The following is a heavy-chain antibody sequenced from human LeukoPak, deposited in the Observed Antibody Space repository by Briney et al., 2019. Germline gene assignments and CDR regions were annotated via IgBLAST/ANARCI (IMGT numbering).Heavy chain of an antibody. Sequence: GGSLRLSCAASGFTFSSYAMHWVRQAPGKGLEWVAVISYDGSNKYYADSVKGRFTISRDNSKNTLYLQMNSLRAEDTAVYYCARDYCGGDCYSGAFDYWGQGTLVTVSS. J-gene: IGHJ4*02. D-gene: IGHD2-21*02. CDR2: ISYDGSNK. CDR1: GFTFSSYA. V-gene: IGHV3-30*01. CDR3: ARDYCGGDCYSGAFDY.